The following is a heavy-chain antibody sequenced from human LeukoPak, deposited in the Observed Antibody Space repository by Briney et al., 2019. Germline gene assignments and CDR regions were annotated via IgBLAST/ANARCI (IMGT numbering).Heavy chain of an antibody. V-gene: IGHV3-7*01. J-gene: IGHJ4*02. CDR2: IKEDGSDK. CDR3: ARDESGPAY. CDR1: GFTFSNYW. D-gene: IGHD3-3*01. Sequence: GESLRLSCAASGFTFSNYWMTWVRQAPGKGLEWVANIKEDGSDKYYVDSVKGRFTISRDNAKNSLFLQMNSLRAEDTALYYCARDESGPAYWGQGTLVTVSS.